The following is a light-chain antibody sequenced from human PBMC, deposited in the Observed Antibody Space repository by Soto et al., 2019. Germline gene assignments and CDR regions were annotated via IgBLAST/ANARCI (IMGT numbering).Light chain of an antibody. CDR1: QSVSSN. Sequence: EIVMTQSPATLSVSPGERATLSCRASQSVSSNLAWYQQKPGQAPRLLIYGASTRATGIPARFSGSGSGTEFTLTISSLQSEDFAVYYCQQYNNWPSATFGQGIKVEIK. V-gene: IGKV3-15*01. CDR2: GAS. J-gene: IGKJ1*01. CDR3: QQYNNWPSAT.